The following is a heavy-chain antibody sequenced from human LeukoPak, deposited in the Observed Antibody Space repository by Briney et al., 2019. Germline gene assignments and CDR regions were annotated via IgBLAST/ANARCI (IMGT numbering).Heavy chain of an antibody. CDR1: GYTFTGYY. CDR2: INPNSGGT. D-gene: IGHD3-10*01. J-gene: IGHJ6*03. V-gene: IGHV1-2*06. CDR3: ARGSYGSGSHETYYYYYYMDV. Sequence: ASVKVSCKASGYTFTGYYMHWVRQAPGQGLEWMGRINPNSGGTNYAQKFQGRVTKTRDTSISTAYMELSRLRSDDTAVYYCARGSYGSGSHETYYYYYYMDVWGKGTTVTVSS.